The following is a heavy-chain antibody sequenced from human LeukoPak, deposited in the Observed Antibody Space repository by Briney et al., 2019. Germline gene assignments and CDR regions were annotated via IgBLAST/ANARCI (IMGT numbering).Heavy chain of an antibody. D-gene: IGHD6-19*01. Sequence: PGGSLRLSCAASGFTFSSYWMHWVRQAPGKGLVWVSRINSDGSSTSYADSVKGRFAISRDNAKNTLYLQMNSLGAEDTAVYYCARDLGAVAGTFDYWGQGTLVTVSS. J-gene: IGHJ4*02. CDR1: GFTFSSYW. V-gene: IGHV3-74*01. CDR2: INSDGSST. CDR3: ARDLGAVAGTFDY.